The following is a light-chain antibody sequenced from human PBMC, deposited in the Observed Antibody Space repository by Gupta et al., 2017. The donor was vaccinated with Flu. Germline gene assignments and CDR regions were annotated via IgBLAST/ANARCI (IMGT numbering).Light chain of an antibody. J-gene: IGKJ1*01. CDR3: QQDDNYPWT. CDR2: AAS. CDR1: QGIRND. V-gene: IGKV1-6*01. Sequence: ATQMSQSPSSLPPPVGARVTITCRASQGIRNDLGWYQQTPGKAPKVLLYAASSLQAGVPSRFSGSGSGTDFSLTISSLQPEDFATYYCQQDDNYPWTFGQGTKVEVK.